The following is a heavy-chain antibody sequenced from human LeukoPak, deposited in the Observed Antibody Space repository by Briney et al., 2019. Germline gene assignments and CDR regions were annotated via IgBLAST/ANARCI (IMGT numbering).Heavy chain of an antibody. CDR2: IYHSGST. CDR3: ARERGDKAVANWFDP. J-gene: IGHJ5*02. CDR1: GGSISSTNW. V-gene: IGHV4-4*02. D-gene: IGHD6-19*01. Sequence: SETLSLTCAVSGGSISSTNWWSWVRQPPGKGLEWIGEIYHSGSTNYNPSLKTRVTISVDKSKNQFSLKLSSVTAADTALYYCARERGDKAVANWFDPWGQGTLVTVSS.